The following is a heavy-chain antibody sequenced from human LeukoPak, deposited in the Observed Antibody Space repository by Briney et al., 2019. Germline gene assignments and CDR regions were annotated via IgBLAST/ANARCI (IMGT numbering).Heavy chain of an antibody. D-gene: IGHD3-10*01. CDR1: GSTFSSYW. J-gene: IGHJ4*02. V-gene: IGHV3-74*01. CDR3: AKDSSSFYGSGSYVLDY. CDR2: IKSDGSST. Sequence: GGSLRLSCAASGSTFSSYWMSWVRQAPGKGLVWVSRIKSDGSSTSYADSVKGRFTISRDNAKSSLYLQMNSLRAEDTAVYYCAKDSSSFYGSGSYVLDYWGQGTLVTVSS.